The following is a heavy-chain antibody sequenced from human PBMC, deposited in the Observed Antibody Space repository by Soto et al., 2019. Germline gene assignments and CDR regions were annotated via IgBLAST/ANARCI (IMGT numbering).Heavy chain of an antibody. CDR1: GFTFSSYA. CDR2: ISSNGGST. CDR3: VKESGDYGHDY. Sequence: GGSLRLSCSASGFTFSSYAMHWVRQAPGKGLEYVSVISSNGGSTYYADSVKGRFTISRDNSKNTLYLQMSSLRAEDTAVYYCVKESGDYGHDYWGQGTLVTVSS. V-gene: IGHV3-64D*08. D-gene: IGHD4-17*01. J-gene: IGHJ4*02.